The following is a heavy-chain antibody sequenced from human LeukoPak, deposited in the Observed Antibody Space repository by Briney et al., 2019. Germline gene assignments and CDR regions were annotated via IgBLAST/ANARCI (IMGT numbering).Heavy chain of an antibody. Sequence: SETLSLTCTVSGGSISSSSYYWGWIRQPPGKGLEWIGSIYYSGSTYYNPSLKSRVTISVDTSKNQFSLKLSSVTAADTAVYYCARDLGGRNGYNSDYWGQGTLVTVSS. J-gene: IGHJ4*02. V-gene: IGHV4-39*07. CDR2: IYYSGST. D-gene: IGHD5-24*01. CDR1: GGSISSSSYY. CDR3: ARDLGGRNGYNSDY.